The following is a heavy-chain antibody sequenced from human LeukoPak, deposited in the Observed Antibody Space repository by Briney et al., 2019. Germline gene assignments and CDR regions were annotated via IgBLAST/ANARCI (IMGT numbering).Heavy chain of an antibody. Sequence: GASVKVSCKASGYTFTSYAMHWVRQAPGQRLEGMGWINAGNGNTKYSQKFQGRVTITRDTSASTAYMELSSLRSEDTAVYYCARLGAYSGYGYFDYWGQGTLVTVSS. CDR2: INAGNGNT. CDR1: GYTFTSYA. V-gene: IGHV1-3*01. J-gene: IGHJ4*02. D-gene: IGHD5-12*01. CDR3: ARLGAYSGYGYFDY.